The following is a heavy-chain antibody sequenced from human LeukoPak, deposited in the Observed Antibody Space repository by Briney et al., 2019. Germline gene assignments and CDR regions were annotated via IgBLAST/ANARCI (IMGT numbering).Heavy chain of an antibody. V-gene: IGHV3-21*01. D-gene: IGHD3-16*02. Sequence: GGPLRLSCAASGFTFSSYSMNWVRQAPGKGLEWVSSISSSSSYIYYADSVKGRFTISRDNAKNSLYLQMNSLRAEDTAVYYCAREIIYDYVWGSYRYPSLDYWGQGSLVTVS. CDR3: AREIIYDYVWGSYRYPSLDY. CDR2: ISSSSSYI. CDR1: GFTFSSYS. J-gene: IGHJ4*02.